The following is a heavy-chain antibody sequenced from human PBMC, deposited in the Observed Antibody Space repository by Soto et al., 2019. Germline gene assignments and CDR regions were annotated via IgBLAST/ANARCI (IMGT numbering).Heavy chain of an antibody. V-gene: IGHV3-74*01. Sequence: EVQLVESGGGLVQPGGSLRLSCAASGFTFSMYWMHWVRQVPGKGPEWVSRINDDGISTNYADSVKGRFTISRDNAKNTLYLQMHALRVEATAVYSCTRGPRTTTTGTGAFWGQGTLVNVSS. CDR2: INDDGIST. CDR3: TRGPRTTTTGTGAF. CDR1: GFTFSMYW. D-gene: IGHD1-1*01. J-gene: IGHJ4*02.